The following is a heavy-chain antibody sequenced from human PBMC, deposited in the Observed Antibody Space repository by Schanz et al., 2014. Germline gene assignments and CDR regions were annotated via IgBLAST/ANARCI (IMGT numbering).Heavy chain of an antibody. Sequence: QVQLVQSGAEVKKPGSSVNVSCEASGGTFSSYTISWMRQAPGQGLEWMGMINPSGGSTTYAQKFQGRVAMTRDTSTSTVYMELSSLRSEDTAVYYCARDGVDAAAGGNYWGQGTLVTVSS. CDR2: INPSGGST. J-gene: IGHJ4*02. CDR3: ARDGVDAAAGGNY. V-gene: IGHV1-46*03. CDR1: GGTFSSYT. D-gene: IGHD6-13*01.